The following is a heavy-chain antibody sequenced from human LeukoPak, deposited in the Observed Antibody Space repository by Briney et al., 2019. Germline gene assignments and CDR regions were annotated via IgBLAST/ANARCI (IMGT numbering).Heavy chain of an antibody. CDR3: ARLLSPRSRLLQPEADENWYFDL. CDR1: GGSISSSSYY. CDR2: IYYSGST. Sequence: PSETLSLTCTVSGGSISSSSYYWGWIRQPPGKGLEWIGSIYYSGSTYYNPSLKSRVTISVDTSKNQFSLKLSSVTAADTAVYYCARLLSPRSRLLQPEADENWYFDLWGRGTLVTVSS. V-gene: IGHV4-39*01. D-gene: IGHD1-14*01. J-gene: IGHJ2*01.